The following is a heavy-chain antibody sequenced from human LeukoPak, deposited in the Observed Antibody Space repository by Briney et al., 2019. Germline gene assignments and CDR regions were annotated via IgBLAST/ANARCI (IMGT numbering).Heavy chain of an antibody. CDR3: ARDNNQYYFDY. D-gene: IGHD1/OR15-1a*01. J-gene: IGHJ4*02. CDR2: INHSGST. Sequence: SETLSLTCAVYGGSFSGYYWSWIRQPPGKGLEWIGEINHSGSTNYNPSLKSRVTISVDTSKNQFSLKLSSVTAADTAVYYCARDNNQYYFDYWGQGTLVTVSS. CDR1: GGSFSGYY. V-gene: IGHV4-34*01.